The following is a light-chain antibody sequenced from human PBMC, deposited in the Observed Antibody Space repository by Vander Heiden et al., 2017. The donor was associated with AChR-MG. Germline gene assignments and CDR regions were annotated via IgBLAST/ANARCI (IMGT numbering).Light chain of an antibody. CDR2: RDT. CDR1: NLGDKY. J-gene: IGLJ2*01. V-gene: IGLV3-1*01. CDR3: QAWDTSVV. Sequence: SYDLTQPPSVSVSLGQTASITCSGDNLGDKYVCWYQQKPRQSLVLVIYRDTRRPSGIPERLSGSNSGTTATLTISGTEAVDEAYYYCQAWDTSVVFGGGTKLTVL.